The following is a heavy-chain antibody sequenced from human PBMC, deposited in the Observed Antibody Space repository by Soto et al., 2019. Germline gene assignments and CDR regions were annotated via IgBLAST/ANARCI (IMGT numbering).Heavy chain of an antibody. V-gene: IGHV4-34*01. CDR2: INHSGST. Sequence: QVQLQQWGAGLLKPSETLSLTCAVYGGSFSGYYWSWIRQPPGKGLEWIGEINHSGSTNYNPSLKSRVTISVDTSRNQFSLKLSSVTAADTAVYYCARPKVRGYCSSTSCYTDGVDVWGQGTTVTVSS. CDR1: GGSFSGYY. D-gene: IGHD2-2*02. J-gene: IGHJ6*02. CDR3: ARPKVRGYCSSTSCYTDGVDV.